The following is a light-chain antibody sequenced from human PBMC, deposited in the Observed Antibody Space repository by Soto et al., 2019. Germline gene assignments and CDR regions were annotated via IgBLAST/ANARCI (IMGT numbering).Light chain of an antibody. J-gene: IGLJ2*01. CDR3: QSYDSSLV. CDR1: SSNIGAGYD. V-gene: IGLV1-40*01. Sequence: QSVLTQPPSVSGAPGQRVTISCTGSSSNIGAGYDVHWYQQVPGTAPKLLIYGNINRPSGVPDRFSGSKSGTSASLAITGLQAEDEAVYYCQSYDSSLVFGGGTQLTVL. CDR2: GNI.